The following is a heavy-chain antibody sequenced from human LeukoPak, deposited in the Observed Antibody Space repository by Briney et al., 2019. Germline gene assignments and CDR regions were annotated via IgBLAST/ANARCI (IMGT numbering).Heavy chain of an antibody. CDR3: ARALATVTTLTGWFDP. CDR1: GGSISSGGYS. V-gene: IGHV4-30-2*01. D-gene: IGHD4-17*01. CDR2: IYHSGST. J-gene: IGHJ5*02. Sequence: SQTLSLTCAVSGGSISSGGYSWSWIRQPPGKGLEWIGYIYHSGSTYYNPSLKSRVTISVDRSKNQFSLKLSSVTAADTAVYYCARALATVTTLTGWFDPWGQGTLSPSPQ.